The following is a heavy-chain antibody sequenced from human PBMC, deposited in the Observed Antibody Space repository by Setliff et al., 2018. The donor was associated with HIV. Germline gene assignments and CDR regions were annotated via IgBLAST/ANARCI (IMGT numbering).Heavy chain of an antibody. CDR3: ARAGGGATDQAFDI. V-gene: IGHV1-46*01. J-gene: IGHJ3*02. Sequence: ASVKVSCKALGYTFTSYFLHWVRQAPGQGLEWLGIIDPNGGATNNAQKLQGRLTVTTDTSTGTLYMELSNLRSDDSAVYYCARAGGGATDQAFDIWGQVTMVTVSS. CDR1: GYTFTSYF. CDR2: IDPNGGAT. D-gene: IGHD2-2*01.